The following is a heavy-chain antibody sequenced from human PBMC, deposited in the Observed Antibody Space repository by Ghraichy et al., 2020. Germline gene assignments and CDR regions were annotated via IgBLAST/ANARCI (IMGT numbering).Heavy chain of an antibody. J-gene: IGHJ4*02. CDR3: ARHPSRQLLYSPLVDY. CDR1: GGSISSSSYY. CDR2: IYYSGST. D-gene: IGHD2-2*02. Sequence: SETLSLTCTVSGGSISSSSYYWGWIRQPPGKGLEWIGSIYYSGSTYYNPSLKSRVTISVDTSKNQFSLKLSSVTAADTAVYYCARHPSRQLLYSPLVDYWGQGTLVTVSS. V-gene: IGHV4-39*01.